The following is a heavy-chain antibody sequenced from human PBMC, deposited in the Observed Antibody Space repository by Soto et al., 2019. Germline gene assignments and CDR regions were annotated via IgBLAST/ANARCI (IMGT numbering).Heavy chain of an antibody. D-gene: IGHD6-6*01. CDR2: IYTSGTT. Sequence: PSETLSLTCTVSRGSIGTYYWSWIRQPAGKGLEWIGHIYTSGTTNYSPSLKSRVTMSVDTSKKQFSLKLSSVTAADTAVYYCARGVYSSSYYVDYWGQGALVTVS. J-gene: IGHJ4*02. V-gene: IGHV4-4*07. CDR1: RGSIGTYY. CDR3: ARGVYSSSYYVDY.